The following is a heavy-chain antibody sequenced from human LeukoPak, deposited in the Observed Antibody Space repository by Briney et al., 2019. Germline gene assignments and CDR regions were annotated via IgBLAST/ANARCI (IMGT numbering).Heavy chain of an antibody. Sequence: GRSLRLSCAASGFTLCSYGIHWVRQAPGKGLEWVAVIWYDGSNKYYADSVKGRFTISRDNSKNRLYLQMNSLRAEDTAVYYCASDNYDAFDIWGQGTMVTVSS. CDR3: ASDNYDAFDI. J-gene: IGHJ3*02. V-gene: IGHV3-33*01. D-gene: IGHD4-11*01. CDR2: IWYDGSNK. CDR1: GFTLCSYG.